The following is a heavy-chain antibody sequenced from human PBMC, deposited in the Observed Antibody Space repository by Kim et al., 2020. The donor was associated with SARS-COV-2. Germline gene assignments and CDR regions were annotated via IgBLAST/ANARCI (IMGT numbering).Heavy chain of an antibody. CDR2: IYYSGST. D-gene: IGHD1-26*01. J-gene: IGHJ4*02. V-gene: IGHV4-39*01. Sequence: SETLSLTCTVSGGSISSSSYYWGWIRQPPGKGLEWIGSIYYSGSTYYNPSLKSRVTISVDTSKNQFSLKLSSVTAADTAVYYCARFKWELLPETFDYWGQGTLVTVSS. CDR1: GGSISSSSYY. CDR3: ARFKWELLPETFDY.